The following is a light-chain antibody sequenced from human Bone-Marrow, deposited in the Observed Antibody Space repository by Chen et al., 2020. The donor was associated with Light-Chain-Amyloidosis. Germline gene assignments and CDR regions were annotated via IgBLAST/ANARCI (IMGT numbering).Light chain of an antibody. J-gene: IGKJ1*01. Sequence: DIQMTQSPSSVSAVVGDRVTITCRASQSIRSYLNWYQQKPGKAPKVLISAASSLQSGVPGRFTGSRSGTDFTLTISGVQPEDFSTYYCQQSYTCPWTFGQGTRVEVK. V-gene: IGKV1-39*01. CDR1: QSIRSY. CDR2: AAS. CDR3: QQSYTCPWT.